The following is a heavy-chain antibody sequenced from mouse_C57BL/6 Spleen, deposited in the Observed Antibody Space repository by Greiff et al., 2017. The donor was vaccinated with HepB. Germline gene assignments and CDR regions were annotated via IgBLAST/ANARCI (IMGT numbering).Heavy chain of an antibody. V-gene: IGHV1-82*01. CDR1: GYAFSSSW. CDR2: IYPGDGDT. Sequence: VQVVESGPELVKPGASVKISCKASGYAFSSSWMNWVKQRPGKGLEWIGRIYPGDGDTNYNGKFKGKATLTADKSSSTAYMQLSSLTSEDSAVYFCARRYGSSSYYFDYWGQGTTLTVSS. CDR3: ARRYGSSSYYFDY. J-gene: IGHJ2*01. D-gene: IGHD1-1*01.